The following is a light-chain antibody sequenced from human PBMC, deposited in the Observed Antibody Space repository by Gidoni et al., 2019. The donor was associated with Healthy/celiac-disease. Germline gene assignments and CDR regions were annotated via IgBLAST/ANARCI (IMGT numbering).Light chain of an antibody. CDR1: SLRSYY. CDR2: GKN. CDR3: NSRDSSGTL. J-gene: IGLJ2*01. Sequence: SSELTQDPAVSVALGQTVRITCQGDSLRSYYASWYQQKPGQAPVLVIYGKNNRPSGIPDRFSGSRSGNTASLTITGAQAEDEADYYCNSRDSSGTLFGGGTKLTGL. V-gene: IGLV3-19*01.